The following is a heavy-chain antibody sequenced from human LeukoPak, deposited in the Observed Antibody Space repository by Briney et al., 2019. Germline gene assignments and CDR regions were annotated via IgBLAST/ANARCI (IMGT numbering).Heavy chain of an antibody. CDR2: IRDDGSNK. J-gene: IGHJ4*02. CDR3: AKVLTYYPGSGSYYPDF. D-gene: IGHD3-10*01. CDR1: GFTFKNFG. V-gene: IGHV3-30*02. Sequence: GGSLRLSCAASGFTFKNFGMHWVRQAPGKGLEWVAFIRDDGSNKYYADSVKGRFTISRDNSKNVLDLQLNSLRPEDTAFYYCAKVLTYYPGSGSYYPDFWGQGTLVTVSS.